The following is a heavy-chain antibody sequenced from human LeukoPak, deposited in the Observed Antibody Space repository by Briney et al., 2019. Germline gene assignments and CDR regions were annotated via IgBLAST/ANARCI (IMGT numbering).Heavy chain of an antibody. CDR3: VKQQTPHVNFDY. CDR1: GFTFSNHA. D-gene: IGHD1/OR15-1a*01. CDR2: IGTAGDT. Sequence: PGGSLRLSCATSGFTFSNHAMHWVRQPTGKGLEWVSAIGTAGDTFYPGSVKGRFTISRENAKNSLSLQMNSLRAEDTAVYYCVKQQTPHVNFDYWGQGTLVTVSS. V-gene: IGHV3-13*01. J-gene: IGHJ4*02.